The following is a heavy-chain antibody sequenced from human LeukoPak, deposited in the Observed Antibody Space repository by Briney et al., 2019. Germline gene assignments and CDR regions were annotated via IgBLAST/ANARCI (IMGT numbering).Heavy chain of an antibody. CDR2: ISSSGSTI. CDR3: ARKAREGPIDY. J-gene: IGHJ4*02. Sequence: GGSLRLSCAASGFTFSDYYMSWIRQAPGKGLEWVSYISSSGSTIYYADSVKGRFTISRDNAKNSLYLQMNCLRAEDTAVYYCARKAREGPIDYWGQGTRVTVSS. V-gene: IGHV3-11*01. CDR1: GFTFSDYY.